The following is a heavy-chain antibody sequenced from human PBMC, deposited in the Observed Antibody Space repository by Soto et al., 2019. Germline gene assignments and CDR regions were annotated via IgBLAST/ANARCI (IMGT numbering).Heavy chain of an antibody. J-gene: IGHJ4*02. Sequence: SETLSLTCTVSGGSISSYYWSWIRQPPGKGLEWIGHIYYSGSTNYNPSLKSRVTISLDTSKNQFSLSLNSVTAADTAVYYCARVGVTMIRGADYWGQGTLVTVSS. D-gene: IGHD3-10*01. V-gene: IGHV4-59*01. CDR2: IYYSGST. CDR1: GGSISSYY. CDR3: ARVGVTMIRGADY.